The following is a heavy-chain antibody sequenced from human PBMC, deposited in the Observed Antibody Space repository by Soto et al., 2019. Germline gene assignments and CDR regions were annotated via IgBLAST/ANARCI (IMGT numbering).Heavy chain of an antibody. CDR1: GGTFSSYA. J-gene: IGHJ4*02. CDR3: ASGPATPRDYFDY. D-gene: IGHD2-15*01. CDR2: IIPIFGTA. Sequence: ASVKVSCKASGGTFSSYAISWVRQAPGQGLEWMGGIIPIFGTANYAQKFQGRVTITADESTSTAYMELSSLRSEDTAVYYCASGPATPRDYFDYWGQGTLVTVSS. V-gene: IGHV1-69*13.